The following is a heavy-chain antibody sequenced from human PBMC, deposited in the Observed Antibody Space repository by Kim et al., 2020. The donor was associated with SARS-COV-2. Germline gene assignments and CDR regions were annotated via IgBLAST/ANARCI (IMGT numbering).Heavy chain of an antibody. D-gene: IGHD2-15*01. CDR2: ISYDGSDK. J-gene: IGHJ6*01. Sequence: GGSLRLSCAASGFTFSSYGMHWVRQAPGKGLEWVAVISYDGSDKYYADSVKGRFTVSRDNSKNTLYLQMNSLRAEDTAVYYCAKDGGYCGCVGSPTTYY. CDR1: GFTFSSYG. CDR3: AKDGGYCGCVGSPTTYY. V-gene: IGHV3-30*18.